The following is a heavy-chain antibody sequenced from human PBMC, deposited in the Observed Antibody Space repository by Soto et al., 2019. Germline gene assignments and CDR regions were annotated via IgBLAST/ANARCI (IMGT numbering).Heavy chain of an antibody. Sequence: EVPLVESGGGLVQPGGSLRLSCAASGFTFSNAWMSWVRQAPGKGLEWVGRIKSKTDGGKTDYAAPVKGRFTISRDDSTSRLYLQMTSLRAEDNAVYYCTSDGLGSYDWGQGTLVTVSS. CDR2: IKSKTDGGKT. V-gene: IGHV3-15*01. J-gene: IGHJ4*02. D-gene: IGHD3-10*01. CDR1: GFTFSNAW. CDR3: TSDGLGSYD.